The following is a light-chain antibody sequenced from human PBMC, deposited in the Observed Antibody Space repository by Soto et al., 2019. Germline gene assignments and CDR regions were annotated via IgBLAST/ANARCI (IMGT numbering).Light chain of an antibody. CDR1: NSDFGGYDY. J-gene: IGLJ1*01. V-gene: IGLV2-14*03. CDR2: DVN. Sequence: SLTPPSSLSWSPGPSIALSCPGNNSDFGGYDYVSWYQQLPGKAPKLMIYDVNNRPSGASNRFSGSKSGNTASLTISGLQAEDEADYYCSSYTSSSTHVFGTGTKVTVL. CDR3: SSYTSSSTHV.